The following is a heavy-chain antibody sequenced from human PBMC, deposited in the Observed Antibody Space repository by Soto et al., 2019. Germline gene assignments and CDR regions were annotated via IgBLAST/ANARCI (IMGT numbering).Heavy chain of an antibody. CDR2: ISGSGGST. Sequence: PGGSLRLSCAASGFTFSSYAMSWVRQAPGKGLEWVSAISGSGGSTYYADSVKGRFTISRDNSKNTLYLQMNSLRAEDTAVYYCAKGIAAAGKGYYYYYYGMDVWGQGTTVTV. D-gene: IGHD6-13*01. V-gene: IGHV3-23*01. CDR3: AKGIAAAGKGYYYYYYGMDV. CDR1: GFTFSSYA. J-gene: IGHJ6*02.